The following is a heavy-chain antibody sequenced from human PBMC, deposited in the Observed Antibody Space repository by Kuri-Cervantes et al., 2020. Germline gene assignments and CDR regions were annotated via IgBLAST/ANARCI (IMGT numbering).Heavy chain of an antibody. CDR2: ISAYNGNT. CDR3: ARAGDGDYYDSSGYYDSSTWFDP. Sequence: ASVKVSCKASGYTFTSYGISWVRQAPGQGLEWMGWISAYNGNTNYAQKLQGRVTMTTDTSTSTAYMELSSLRSEDTAVYYCARAGDGDYYDSSGYYDSSTWFDPWGQGTLVTVSS. J-gene: IGHJ5*02. D-gene: IGHD3-22*01. CDR1: GYTFTSYG. V-gene: IGHV1-18*01.